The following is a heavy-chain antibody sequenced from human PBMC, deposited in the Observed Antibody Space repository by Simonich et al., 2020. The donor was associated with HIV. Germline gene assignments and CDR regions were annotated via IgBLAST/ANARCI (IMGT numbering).Heavy chain of an antibody. J-gene: IGHJ4*02. Sequence: EVQLVESGGGLVQPGRSLRLSCAASGFTFDDYAMHWARQAPGKGLEWGSGIIWNSGSIGYADSVKGRFTISRDNAKNSLYLQMNSLRAEDTALYYCAKDKGAYYGSGSPVYWGQGTLVTVSS. V-gene: IGHV3-9*01. CDR2: IIWNSGSI. CDR3: AKDKGAYYGSGSPVY. CDR1: GFTFDDYA. D-gene: IGHD3-10*01.